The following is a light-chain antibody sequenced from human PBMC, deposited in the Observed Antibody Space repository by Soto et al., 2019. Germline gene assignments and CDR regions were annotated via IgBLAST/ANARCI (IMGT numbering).Light chain of an antibody. Sequence: DIQLTQSPSFLSASVGDRVTITCRASQGISSNLAWYQQKPGKAPKLLIYAASTLQSGVPSRFSGSRSGPEFSLTISSLQPDDFATYYCQQYYSYWTFGQGTKVDIK. CDR2: AAS. J-gene: IGKJ1*01. CDR1: QGISSN. V-gene: IGKV1-9*01. CDR3: QQYYSYWT.